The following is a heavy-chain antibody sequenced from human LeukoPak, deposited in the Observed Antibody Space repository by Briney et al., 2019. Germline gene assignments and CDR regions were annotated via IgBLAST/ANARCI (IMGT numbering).Heavy chain of an antibody. D-gene: IGHD2-15*01. V-gene: IGHV4-39*01. J-gene: IGHJ4*02. Sequence: SETLSLTCTVSGGSISSSSYYWGWIRQPPGKGLEWIGSIYYSGSTYYNPSLKSRVTISVDTSKNQFSLKLSSVTAADTAVYYCATLGGLVVAATVHYWGQGTLVTVSS. CDR1: GGSISSSSYY. CDR3: ATLGGLVVAATVHY. CDR2: IYYSGST.